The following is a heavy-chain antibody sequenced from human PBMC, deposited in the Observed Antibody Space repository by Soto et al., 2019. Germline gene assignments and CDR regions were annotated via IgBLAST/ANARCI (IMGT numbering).Heavy chain of an antibody. D-gene: IGHD3-3*01. V-gene: IGHV3-23*01. Sequence: EVQLLESGGGLVQPGGSLRLSCAASGFTFSSYAMSWVRQAPGKGLEWVSAISGSGGSTYYADSVKGRFTISRDNSKNTLYPQMNSLRAEDTAVYYCAKDSYYDFWSGYYSYYYYGMDVWGQGTTVTVSS. CDR2: ISGSGGST. CDR1: GFTFSSYA. CDR3: AKDSYYDFWSGYYSYYYYGMDV. J-gene: IGHJ6*02.